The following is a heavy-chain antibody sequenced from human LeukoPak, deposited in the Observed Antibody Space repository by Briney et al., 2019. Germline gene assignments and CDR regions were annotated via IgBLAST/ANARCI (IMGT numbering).Heavy chain of an antibody. CDR2: IKKDGSDK. J-gene: IGHJ4*02. CDR3: VAGSGWRF. V-gene: IGHV3-7*01. CDR1: GFTFSSYA. Sequence: PGGSLRLSCAASGFTFSSYAVSWVRQAPGKGLEWVANIKKDGSDKNYLGSVKGRFTISRDNAKNSLYVQMNSLRVEDTAVYYCVAGSGWRFWGQGTLVTVSS. D-gene: IGHD6-19*01.